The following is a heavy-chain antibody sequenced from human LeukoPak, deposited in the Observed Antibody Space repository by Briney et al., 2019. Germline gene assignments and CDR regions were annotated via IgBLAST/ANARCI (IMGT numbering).Heavy chain of an antibody. CDR1: GGSISSYY. V-gene: IGHV4-4*07. CDR3: ARGVVPAAQGGYYYYGMDV. J-gene: IGHJ6*02. CDR2: IYTSGST. Sequence: SETLSLTCTVSGGSISSYYWSWIRQPAGKGLEWIGRIYTSGSTNYNPSLKSRVTMSVDTSKNQFSLKLSSVTAADTAVYYCARGVVPAAQGGYYYYGMDVRGQGTTVTVSS. D-gene: IGHD2-2*01.